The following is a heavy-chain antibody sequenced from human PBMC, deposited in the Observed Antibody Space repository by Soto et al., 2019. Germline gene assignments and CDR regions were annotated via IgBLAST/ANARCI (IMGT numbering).Heavy chain of an antibody. Sequence: QVHLVESGGGVVQPGRSLRLSCAASGFPFSNHGMHWVRQAPGKGLEWVAVISYDGSKKYYADSVKGRFTIARDNSKNTVYLQMNSLRPEDMVVYYCATDRGHDYGHYGYDSWGQGALVNVSP. J-gene: IGHJ4*02. CDR2: ISYDGSKK. CDR1: GFPFSNHG. CDR3: ATDRGHDYGHYGYDS. V-gene: IGHV3-30*03. D-gene: IGHD4-17*01.